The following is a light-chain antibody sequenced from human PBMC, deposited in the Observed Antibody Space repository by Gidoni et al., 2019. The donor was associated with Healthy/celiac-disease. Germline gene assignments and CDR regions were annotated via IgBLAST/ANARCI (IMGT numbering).Light chain of an antibody. CDR2: KDS. V-gene: IGLV3-25*02. CDR3: QSADSSGTRV. CDR1: ALPKQY. J-gene: IGLJ3*02. Sequence: SSALTQPPSVSVSPGQTARITCSGDALPKQYAYWYQQKPGQAPVLVIYKDSERPTGITERFSGASSGTTVTLTISGGQAEDEADDYCQSADSSGTRVFGGGTKLTVL.